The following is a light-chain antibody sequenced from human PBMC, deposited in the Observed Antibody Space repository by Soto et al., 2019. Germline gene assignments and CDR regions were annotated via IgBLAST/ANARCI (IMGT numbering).Light chain of an antibody. CDR3: QQYNNWPLT. J-gene: IGKJ4*01. Sequence: EIVMTQSPATLSVSPGERATLSCRASQTFSSNLAWYQQKPGQAPRLLMYGASTRATGIPARFSGSGSGTEFTLTISSLQSEDFAVYYCQQYNNWPLTFGGGTKVEIK. V-gene: IGKV3-15*01. CDR1: QTFSSN. CDR2: GAS.